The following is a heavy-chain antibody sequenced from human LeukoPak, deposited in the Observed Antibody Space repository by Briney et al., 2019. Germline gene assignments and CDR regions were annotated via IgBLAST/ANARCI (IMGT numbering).Heavy chain of an antibody. CDR3: ARIHKYCSTNSCYGPEDF. Sequence: PSETLSLTCTVSGGSISSGGYYWSWIRQHPGKALEWIGYIYYRGSTYYNPSLKSRVTISVDTYKNQFSLKLSSVTAADSVVYYCARIHKYCSTNSCYGPEDFWGRGALISVSS. V-gene: IGHV4-31*03. CDR2: IYYRGST. CDR1: GGSISSGGYY. J-gene: IGHJ4*02. D-gene: IGHD2-2*01.